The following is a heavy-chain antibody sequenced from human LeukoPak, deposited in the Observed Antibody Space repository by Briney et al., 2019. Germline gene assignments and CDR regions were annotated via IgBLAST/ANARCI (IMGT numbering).Heavy chain of an antibody. V-gene: IGHV1-46*01. CDR2: SNPNCGST. CDR1: GYTLTNYY. CDR3: ARLTRSGTAFDI. J-gene: IGHJ3*02. D-gene: IGHD3-3*01. Sequence: ASVKVSCKASGYTLTNYYIHWVRQAPGQGLEWMGISNPNCGSTSYAQQFQGRVTMTRDTSTSTVYMELTSLRSEDTALYYCARLTRSGTAFDIWGQGTMVTVSS.